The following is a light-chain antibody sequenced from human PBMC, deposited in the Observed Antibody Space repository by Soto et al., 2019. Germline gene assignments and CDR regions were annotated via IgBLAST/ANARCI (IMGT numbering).Light chain of an antibody. J-gene: IGKJ1*01. CDR2: DTS. CDR3: QQRFSWPPWT. Sequence: EVVLTQSPATLSLSPGGRATLSCRASEDVDIYLAWYQQRPGQAPRLLIYDTSKRATGIPARFTGTGSGTDFILTISSLEPEDFAVYYCQQRFSWPPWTFGQGTKVEIK. V-gene: IGKV3-11*01. CDR1: EDVDIY.